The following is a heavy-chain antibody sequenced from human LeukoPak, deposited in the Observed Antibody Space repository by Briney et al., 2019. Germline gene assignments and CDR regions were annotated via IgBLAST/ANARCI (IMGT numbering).Heavy chain of an antibody. D-gene: IGHD5-24*01. Sequence: GGSLRLSCAPSGFTFSRYWMTWVRQTPGKGLEWVASIKDDGRQKYYVDSVKSRFTVSRDNAKNSAYLQMDSLRAEDTALYYCARDASRGFDTWGQGTLVTVSS. J-gene: IGHJ4*02. CDR3: ARDASRGFDT. V-gene: IGHV3-7*01. CDR1: GFTFSRYW. CDR2: IKDDGRQK.